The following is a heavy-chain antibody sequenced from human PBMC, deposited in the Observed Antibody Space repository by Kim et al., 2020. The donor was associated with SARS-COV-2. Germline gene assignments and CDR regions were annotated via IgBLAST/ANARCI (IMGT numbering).Heavy chain of an antibody. V-gene: IGHV3-11*05. Sequence: SVKGRFTISRDNAKNSLYLQMNSLRAEDTAVYYCARDLLRSVGRQNWFDPWGQGTLVTVSS. J-gene: IGHJ5*02. D-gene: IGHD3-3*01. CDR3: ARDLLRSVGRQNWFDP.